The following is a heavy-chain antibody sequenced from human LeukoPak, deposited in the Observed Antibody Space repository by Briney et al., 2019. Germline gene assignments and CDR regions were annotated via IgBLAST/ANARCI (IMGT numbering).Heavy chain of an antibody. V-gene: IGHV3-11*04. CDR3: ATWIQLWPTDY. J-gene: IGHJ4*02. CDR1: GFTFSDYY. D-gene: IGHD5-18*01. Sequence: GGSLGLSCAASGFTFSDYYMSWIRQAPGKGLEWVSYISSSGSTIYYADSVKGRFTISRDNAKNSLYLQMNSLRAEDTAVYYCATWIQLWPTDYWGQGTLVTVSS. CDR2: ISSSGSTI.